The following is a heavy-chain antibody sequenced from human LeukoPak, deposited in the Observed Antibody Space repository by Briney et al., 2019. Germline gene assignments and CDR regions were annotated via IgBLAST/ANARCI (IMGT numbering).Heavy chain of an antibody. CDR2: IYYSGST. D-gene: IGHD2-2*02. CDR1: GGSISSSSYY. V-gene: IGHV4-39*01. Sequence: SETLSLTCTVSGGSISSSSYYWGWIRQPPGKGLEWIGSIYYSGSTYYNPSLKSRVTISVDTSKNQFSLELSSVTAADTAVYYCAALTVYCSSTSCYMGPFDYWGQGTLVTVSS. CDR3: AALTVYCSSTSCYMGPFDY. J-gene: IGHJ4*02.